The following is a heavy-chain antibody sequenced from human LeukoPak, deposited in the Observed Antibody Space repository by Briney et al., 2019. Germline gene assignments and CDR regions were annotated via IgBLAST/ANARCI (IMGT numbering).Heavy chain of an antibody. V-gene: IGHV4-34*01. CDR2: INHSGST. J-gene: IGHJ4*02. D-gene: IGHD2-2*01. CDR1: GGSFSGYY. Sequence: SETLSLTCAVYGGSFSGYYWSWIRQPPGKGLEWIGEINHSGSTNYNPSLKSRVTISVDTSKNQFSLKLSSVTAADTAVYYCATSTQNCSSTSCYLGYWGQGALVTVSS. CDR3: ATSTQNCSSTSCYLGY.